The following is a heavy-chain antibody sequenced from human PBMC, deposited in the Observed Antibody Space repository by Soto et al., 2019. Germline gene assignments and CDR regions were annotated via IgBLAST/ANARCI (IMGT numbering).Heavy chain of an antibody. CDR2: INPNSGRT. V-gene: IGHV1-2*02. D-gene: IGHD4-17*01. CDR3: ARESGGTTATLDYYYFYMDV. CDR1: GYAFSQFY. Sequence: QVQLVQSGAEVKKPGASVKVSCKASGYAFSQFYIHWMRQAPGQGLEWMGWINPNSGRTKFAQNFQGAVTMTRDTSIKRVYMELSGPKSDATAVYYCARESGGTTATLDYYYFYMDVWGKGTTVTVSS. J-gene: IGHJ6*03.